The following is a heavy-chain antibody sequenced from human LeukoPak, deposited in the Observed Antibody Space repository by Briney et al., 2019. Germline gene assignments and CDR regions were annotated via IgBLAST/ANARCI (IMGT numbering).Heavy chain of an antibody. CDR1: GGSISSYY. Sequence: SETLSLTCTVSGGSISSYYWSWIRQPPGKGLEWIGYIYYGGSTNYNPSLKSRVTISVDTSKNQFSLKLSSVTAADTAVYYCARQRGSSGWYYFDYWGQGTLVTVSS. J-gene: IGHJ4*02. V-gene: IGHV4-59*01. CDR2: IYYGGST. CDR3: ARQRGSSGWYYFDY. D-gene: IGHD6-19*01.